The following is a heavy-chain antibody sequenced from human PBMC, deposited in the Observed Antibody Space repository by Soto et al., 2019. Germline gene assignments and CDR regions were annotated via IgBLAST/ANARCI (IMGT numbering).Heavy chain of an antibody. Sequence: QVQLQESGPGLVKPSQTLSLTCTVSGGSISSGGYYWSWIRQHPGKGLEWIGYTYYSGSTYYNPSLKSRVTISVATSKNQFSLKLSSVTAADTAVYYCARVLATIPDLCFDYWGQGTLVTVSS. CDR1: GGSISSGGYY. CDR2: TYYSGST. CDR3: ARVLATIPDLCFDY. D-gene: IGHD5-12*01. J-gene: IGHJ4*02. V-gene: IGHV4-31*03.